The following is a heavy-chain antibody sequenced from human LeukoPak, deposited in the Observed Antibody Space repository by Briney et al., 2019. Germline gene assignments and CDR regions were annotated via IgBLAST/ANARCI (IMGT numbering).Heavy chain of an antibody. Sequence: GESLKISCKGSGYSLTSYWIGWVRQMPGKGLEWMGIIDPGDSDTRYSPSFQGQVTISADKSISTAYLQWSSLKASDTAMYYCARHRITMVRGVIIPYYYYYMDVWGKGTTVTVSS. V-gene: IGHV5-51*01. J-gene: IGHJ6*03. CDR1: GYSLTSYW. CDR3: ARHRITMVRGVIIPYYYYYMDV. D-gene: IGHD3-10*01. CDR2: IDPGDSDT.